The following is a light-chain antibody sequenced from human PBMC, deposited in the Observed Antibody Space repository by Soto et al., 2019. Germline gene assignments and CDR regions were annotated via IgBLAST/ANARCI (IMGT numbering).Light chain of an antibody. CDR2: GAS. CDR3: QQYASSPLT. Sequence: EIVLTQSPGTLSLSSGERATLSCRASQSVRSNYLAWYQQKPGQAPRLLIYGASRRATGIPDRFGGSGSGTDFTLNISRLEPEDFAVYYCQQYASSPLTFGGGTKVEIK. V-gene: IGKV3-20*01. J-gene: IGKJ4*01. CDR1: QSVRSNY.